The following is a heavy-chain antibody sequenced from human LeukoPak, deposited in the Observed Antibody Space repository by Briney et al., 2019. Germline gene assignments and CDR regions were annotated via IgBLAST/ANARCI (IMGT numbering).Heavy chain of an antibody. CDR3: ATETNGRHYDY. V-gene: IGHV3-21*06. J-gene: IGHJ4*02. D-gene: IGHD1/OR15-1a*01. CDR2: IGPTVSDI. Sequence: GGSLRLSCTASGRTSSTSGFNWVRQARGKGLEWVASIGPTVSDIFYADSLKGRFTISRDNANDFRFLQMNSLRAEDTAVYYCATETNGRHYDYWGQGTLLTVSS. CDR1: GRTSSTSG.